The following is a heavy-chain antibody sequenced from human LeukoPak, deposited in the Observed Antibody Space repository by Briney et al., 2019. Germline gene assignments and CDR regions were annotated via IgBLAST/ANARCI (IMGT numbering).Heavy chain of an antibody. D-gene: IGHD6-19*01. V-gene: IGHV3-49*03. CDR3: SRGRGWLSVD. Sequence: GGSLRLSCTASGFTFGAYLMSWFRKAPGKGRRWIYFISGRTTEYAASEKGRFTISREESTIIAYVQMNSLTAEDAAVYYWSRGRGWLSVDWGKGTPVTVSS. CDR2: ISGRTT. J-gene: IGHJ4*02. CDR1: GFTFGAYL.